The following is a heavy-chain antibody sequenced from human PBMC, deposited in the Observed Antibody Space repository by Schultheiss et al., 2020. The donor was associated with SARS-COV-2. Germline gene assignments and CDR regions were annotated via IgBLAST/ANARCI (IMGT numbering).Heavy chain of an antibody. CDR3: VRPPTMTTPYAMDV. J-gene: IGHJ6*02. Sequence: SVKVSCKASGGTFSSYAISWVRQAPGQGLEWMGGIIPIFGTANYAQKFQGRVTITADESTSTAYMELKSLRSEDTAVYYCVRPPTMTTPYAMDVWGQGTTVTVSS. V-gene: IGHV1-69*13. CDR1: GGTFSSYA. D-gene: IGHD4-17*01. CDR2: IIPIFGTA.